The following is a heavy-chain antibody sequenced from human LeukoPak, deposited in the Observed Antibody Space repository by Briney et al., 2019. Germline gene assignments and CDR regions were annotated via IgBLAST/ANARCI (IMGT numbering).Heavy chain of an antibody. J-gene: IGHJ6*03. Sequence: ASVKVSCKASGYTFTSYYMHWVRQTLGQGLERMGIINPSGGSTSYAQKFQGRVTMTMNTSISTAYMELSSLRSEDTAVYYCARGQYQLLRSYYYYYYMDVGGKGTTVTVSS. CDR1: GYTFTSYY. CDR3: ARGQYQLLRSYYYYYYMDV. CDR2: INPSGGST. D-gene: IGHD2-2*01. V-gene: IGHV1-46*01.